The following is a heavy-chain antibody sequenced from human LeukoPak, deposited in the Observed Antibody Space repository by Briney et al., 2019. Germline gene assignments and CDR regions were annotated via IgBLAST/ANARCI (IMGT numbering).Heavy chain of an antibody. Sequence: KPSETLSLTCTVSGGSMSSSSYFWGWIRQPPGKGLEWIGSIYYSGNTYCDPSLRSRVTISVDTFKNQFSLKLNSVTAADTAVCYCARLWSGYSPFDYWGQGTLVTVSS. D-gene: IGHD3-3*01. J-gene: IGHJ4*02. V-gene: IGHV4-39*07. CDR1: GGSMSSSSYF. CDR3: ARLWSGYSPFDY. CDR2: IYYSGNT.